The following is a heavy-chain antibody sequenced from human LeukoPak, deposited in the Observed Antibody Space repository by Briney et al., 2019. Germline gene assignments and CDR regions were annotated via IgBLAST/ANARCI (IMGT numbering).Heavy chain of an antibody. CDR3: ARRDYYFYSMDV. J-gene: IGHJ6*03. V-gene: IGHV3-21*06. CDR1: GFTFSSYT. Sequence: GALRLSCAASGFTFSSYTMNWVRQAPGKGLEWVSSISTVSSYISYADSVQGRFTISRDNAKNLLFLQMNSLRAEDTAVYYCARRDYYFYSMDVWGKGTTVTVSS. CDR2: ISTVSSYI.